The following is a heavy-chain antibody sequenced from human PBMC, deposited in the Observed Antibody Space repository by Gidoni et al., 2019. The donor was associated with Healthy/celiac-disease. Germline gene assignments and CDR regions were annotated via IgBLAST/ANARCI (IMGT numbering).Heavy chain of an antibody. D-gene: IGHD4-17*01. CDR1: GGSISSSSYY. CDR3: ASVDYEDWFDP. V-gene: IGHV4-39*07. J-gene: IGHJ5*02. Sequence: QLQLQESGPGLVKPSETLSLTCTVSGGSISSSSYYWGWIRQPPGKGLEWIGSIYYSGSTYYNPSLKSRVTISVDTSKNQFSLKLSSVTAADTAVYYCASVDYEDWFDPWGQGTLVTVSS. CDR2: IYYSGST.